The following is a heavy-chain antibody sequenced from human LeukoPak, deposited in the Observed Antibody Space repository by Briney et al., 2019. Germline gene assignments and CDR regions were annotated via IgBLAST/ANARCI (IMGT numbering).Heavy chain of an antibody. CDR3: ARGLTTVVGNWFDP. CDR1: GGTFSSYA. Sequence: SVKVSCKASGGTFSSYAITWVRQAPGQGLEWMGGIISIIGTANYAQKFQGRVTITADESTTTAYMELSSLKSEDTAVYYCARGLTTVVGNWFDPWGQGTLVTVSS. V-gene: IGHV1-69*13. CDR2: IISIIGTA. D-gene: IGHD4-23*01. J-gene: IGHJ5*02.